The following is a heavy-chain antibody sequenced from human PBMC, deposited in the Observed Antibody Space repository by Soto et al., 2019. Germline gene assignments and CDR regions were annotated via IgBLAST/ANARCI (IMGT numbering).Heavy chain of an antibody. D-gene: IGHD3-10*01. CDR2: FRTGGDDGTT. Sequence: GGSLRLSCASSGFTFSSYSMSLVRPAPGKGLEWVSGFRTGGDDGTTYYADSVKGRFTISRDNSKNTLFLQMNSLRAEDTAIYYCAKKVNSGPGSQYFDYWGQGNLVTVS. J-gene: IGHJ4*02. CDR1: GFTFSSYS. V-gene: IGHV3-23*01. CDR3: AKKVNSGPGSQYFDY.